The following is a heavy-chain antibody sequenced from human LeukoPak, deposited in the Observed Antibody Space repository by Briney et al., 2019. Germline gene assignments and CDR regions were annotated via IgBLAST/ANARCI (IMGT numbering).Heavy chain of an antibody. J-gene: IGHJ4*02. CDR3: ATDQRYAFDY. CDR2: IRTTAEGAKYA. V-gene: IGHV3-48*02. D-gene: IGHD3-9*01. Sequence: QPGGSLRLSCAASGFTFSSYAMSWVRQAPGKGLEWISNIRTTAEGAKYAYYAGSVKGRVTISRDDGKNTLYLHMNSLRDDDTAVYYCATDQRYAFDYWGQGILVTVSS. CDR1: GFTFSSYA.